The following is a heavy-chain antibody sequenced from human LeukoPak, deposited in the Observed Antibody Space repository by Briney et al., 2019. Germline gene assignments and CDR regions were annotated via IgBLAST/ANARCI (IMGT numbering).Heavy chain of an antibody. Sequence: GGSLRLSCAASGFTVSTKYMNWVRQAPGKGLEWVSVIYSGGNTYYAASVKGRFTISRDNSKNTLYLQMNSLRAEDTAVYYCARAPSRITARGSYYYYYGMDVWGQGTTVTVSS. CDR1: GFTVSTKY. V-gene: IGHV3-66*02. J-gene: IGHJ6*02. CDR3: ARAPSRITARGSYYYYYGMDV. CDR2: IYSGGNT. D-gene: IGHD5-24*01.